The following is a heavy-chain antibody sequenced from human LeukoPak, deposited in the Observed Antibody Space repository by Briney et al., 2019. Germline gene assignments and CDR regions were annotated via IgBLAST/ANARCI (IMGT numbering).Heavy chain of an antibody. D-gene: IGHD3-22*01. CDR3: ARYYYDSSGYPLDY. Sequence: PGGSLRLSCAASGFTFSSYGMHWVRQAPGKGLEWVAVIWYDGSNKYYADSVKGRFTISRDNSKNTLYLQMNSLRAEDTAVYYCARYYYDSSGYPLDYWGQGTLVTVSS. CDR2: IWYDGSNK. CDR1: GFTFSSYG. V-gene: IGHV3-33*01. J-gene: IGHJ4*02.